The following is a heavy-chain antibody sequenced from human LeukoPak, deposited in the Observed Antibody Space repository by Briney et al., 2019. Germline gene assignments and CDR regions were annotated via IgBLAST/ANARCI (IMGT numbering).Heavy chain of an antibody. CDR3: ARAPYYDSSGPFDY. CDR1: GYTFTSYG. J-gene: IGHJ4*02. V-gene: IGHV1-18*01. Sequence: GASVKVSCKASGYTFTSYGISWVRQAPGQGLEWMGWISAYNGNTNYAQKLQGRVTMTTDTSTSTAYMELRSLRSDDTAVYYCARAPYYDSSGPFDYWGQGTLVTVSS. CDR2: ISAYNGNT. D-gene: IGHD3-22*01.